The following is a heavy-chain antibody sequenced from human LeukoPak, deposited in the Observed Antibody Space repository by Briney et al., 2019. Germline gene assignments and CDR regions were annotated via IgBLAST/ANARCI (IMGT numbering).Heavy chain of an antibody. Sequence: SETLSLTCTVSGGSISSGDYYWSWIRQPPGKGLEWIGYIYYSGSTYYNPSLKSRVTISVDTSKNQFSLKLSSVTAADTAVYYCARDREQWLFDYWGQGTLLTVSS. CDR3: ARDREQWLFDY. CDR2: IYYSGST. V-gene: IGHV4-30-4*01. D-gene: IGHD6-19*01. CDR1: GGSISSGDYY. J-gene: IGHJ4*02.